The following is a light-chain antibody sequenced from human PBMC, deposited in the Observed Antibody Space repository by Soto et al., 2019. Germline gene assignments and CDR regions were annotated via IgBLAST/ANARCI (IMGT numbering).Light chain of an antibody. CDR1: QNIKTY. CDR2: DAA. CDR3: QKYDSAPT. Sequence: DIQMTQSQYSLVAAAGYRVTIASRASQNIKTYLNWYQQKPGKAPKLLIFDAASLQSGVPSRLSDSGSRTDFTISIRSLQPEDTASYYCQKYDSAPTFGPGTKVDIK. J-gene: IGKJ1*01. V-gene: IGKV1-39*01.